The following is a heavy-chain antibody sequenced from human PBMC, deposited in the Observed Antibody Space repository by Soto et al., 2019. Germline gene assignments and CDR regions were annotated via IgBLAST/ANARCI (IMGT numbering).Heavy chain of an antibody. CDR2: INHSGST. CDR1: GGSFSGYY. J-gene: IGHJ4*02. Sequence: SETLSLTCAVYGGSFSGYYWSWIRQPPGKGLEWIGEINHSGSTNYNPSLKSRVTISVDTSKNQFSLKLSSVTAADTAVYYCARGFPSTYWGQGTLVTVSS. D-gene: IGHD3-3*02. V-gene: IGHV4-34*01. CDR3: ARGFPSTY.